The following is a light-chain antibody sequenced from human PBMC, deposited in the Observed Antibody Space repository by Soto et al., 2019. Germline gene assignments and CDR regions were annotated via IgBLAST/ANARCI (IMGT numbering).Light chain of an antibody. Sequence: QSVLTQPPSASGTPGQRVTISCSGSGSNIGSNTVNWYQHLPGTAPKVLINTNDQRPSGVPDRFSGSKSGTSASLAITGLQAGDEADYYCQSYDSSLSGVVFGGGTKLTVL. CDR3: QSYDSSLSGVV. CDR1: GSNIGSNT. CDR2: TND. J-gene: IGLJ2*01. V-gene: IGLV1-44*01.